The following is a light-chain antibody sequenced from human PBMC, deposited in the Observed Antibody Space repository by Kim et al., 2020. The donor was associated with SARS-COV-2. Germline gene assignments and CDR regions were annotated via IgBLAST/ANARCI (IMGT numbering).Light chain of an antibody. CDR3: QKYNSAPWT. V-gene: IGKV1-27*01. J-gene: IGKJ1*01. CDR2: AAA. Sequence: TSIGARVTITCRASQDIANSLAWYQQKPGRVPQVLIYAAATLQSGVPSRFSGSGSGTEFTLTIGSLQTEDVATYYCQKYNSAPWTFGPGTKVDIK. CDR1: QDIANS.